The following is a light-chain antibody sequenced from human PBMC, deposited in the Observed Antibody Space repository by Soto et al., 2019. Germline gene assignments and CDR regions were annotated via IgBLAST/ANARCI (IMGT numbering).Light chain of an antibody. Sequence: EIVLTQSPATLSLSPGERATLSCRASQTVGSNLAWYQQKPGQAPRLLIYGASTRATGIPARFSGSGSGTEFTLTISSLQSEDFAVYYCQHCQPYGDSPPLTFGGGTKVDIK. CDR3: QHCQPYGDSPPLT. CDR1: QTVGSN. J-gene: IGKJ4*01. CDR2: GAS. V-gene: IGKV3-15*01.